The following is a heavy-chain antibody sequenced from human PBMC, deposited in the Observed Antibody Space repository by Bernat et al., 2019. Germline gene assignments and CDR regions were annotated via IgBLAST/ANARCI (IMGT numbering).Heavy chain of an antibody. CDR1: GGSINSGGYS. V-gene: IGHV4-30-2*01. D-gene: IGHD4-17*01. CDR2: IYHSGST. J-gene: IGHJ6*02. CDR3: ARDFYGDPGYGMDV. Sequence: QLQLQESGSGLVKPSQTLSLTCAVSGGSINSGGYSWSWIRQPPGKGLEWIGYIYHSGSTYYNPSLKSRVTISVDRYKNQFSLKLSSVTAADTAVYYCARDFYGDPGYGMDVWGQGTTVTVSS.